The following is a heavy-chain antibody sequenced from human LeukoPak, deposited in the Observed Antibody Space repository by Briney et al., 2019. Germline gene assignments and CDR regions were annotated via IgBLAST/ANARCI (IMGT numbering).Heavy chain of an antibody. J-gene: IGHJ4*02. D-gene: IGHD7-27*01. CDR3: AKDLGPQ. CDR2: ISGSGGSP. Sequence: GGSLRLPCAASGFTFSRYAMSWVCQAPGKGLEWVSSISGSGGSPYYADSVKGRFTVSGDTSKNTLYLQMNSLRAEDTAVYYCAKDLGPQWGQGTLVTVSS. V-gene: IGHV3-23*01. CDR1: GFTFSRYA.